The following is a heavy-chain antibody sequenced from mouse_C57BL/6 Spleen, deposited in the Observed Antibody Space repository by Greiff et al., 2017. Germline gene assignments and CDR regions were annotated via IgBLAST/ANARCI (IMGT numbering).Heavy chain of an antibody. V-gene: IGHV5-17*01. D-gene: IGHD1-1*01. Sequence: EVHLVESGGGLVKPGGSLKLSCAASGFTFSDYGMHWVRQAPEKGLEWVAYISSGSSTIYYADTVKGRFTISRDNAKNTLFLQMTSLRSEDTAMYYCARTTTGAMDYWGQGTSVTVSS. CDR1: GFTFSDYG. CDR2: ISSGSSTI. J-gene: IGHJ4*01. CDR3: ARTTTGAMDY.